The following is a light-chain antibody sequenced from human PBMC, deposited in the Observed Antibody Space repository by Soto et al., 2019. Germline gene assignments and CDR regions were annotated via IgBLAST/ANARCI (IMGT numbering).Light chain of an antibody. CDR2: AAS. Sequence: DIQMTQSSSSLSASLGDRVAITCRASQGIRNDLSWYQQKPGEAPKLLIYAASSLQSGVPSRFSGSGSGTDFTLTISSLQPEDFATYYCQQSYSTPLTFGGGTKVDIK. CDR1: QGIRND. V-gene: IGKV1-39*01. J-gene: IGKJ4*01. CDR3: QQSYSTPLT.